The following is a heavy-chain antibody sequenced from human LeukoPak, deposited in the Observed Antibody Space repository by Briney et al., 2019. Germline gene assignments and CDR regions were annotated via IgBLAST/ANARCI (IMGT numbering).Heavy chain of an antibody. Sequence: AGSLRLYCAASGFTFSSNPMSRLGQAQGQGLEWVSAINGSGGSTYYADSVKVRFTISRDNSKNTLYLQMIRLRAEDTSVYYCAKFHPFPSVVLFRTGVQYYFDYWGQGTLVTVSS. V-gene: IGHV3-23*01. CDR3: AKFHPFPSVVLFRTGVQYYFDY. CDR2: INGSGGST. J-gene: IGHJ4*02. D-gene: IGHD7-27*01. CDR1: GFTFSSNP.